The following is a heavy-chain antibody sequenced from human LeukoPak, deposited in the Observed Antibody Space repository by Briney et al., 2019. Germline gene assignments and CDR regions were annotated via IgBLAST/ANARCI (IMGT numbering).Heavy chain of an antibody. CDR1: GFTFSSYE. D-gene: IGHD4-23*01. V-gene: IGHV3-48*03. Sequence: PGGSLRLSCAASGFTFSSYEMNWVRQAPGKGLEWVSYISSSGGTKYYADSVKGRFTISRDNAEKSLFLQMNSLRAEDTAVYYCARDRSGGNFDYWGQGTLVSVSS. J-gene: IGHJ4*02. CDR3: ARDRSGGNFDY. CDR2: ISSSGGTK.